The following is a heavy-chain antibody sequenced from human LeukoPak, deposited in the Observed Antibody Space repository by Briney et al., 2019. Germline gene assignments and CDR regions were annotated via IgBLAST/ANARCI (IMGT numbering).Heavy chain of an antibody. V-gene: IGHV3-11*04. CDR2: ISSGSSTI. Sequence: PGGSLRLSCAASGFTLSDHYMSWIRQAPGKGLEWVSYISSGSSTIHYADSVKGRFTISRDNAKNSMHLQMNSLRDEDTAVYYCARDYGYSSSFDYWGQGTLVTVSS. D-gene: IGHD6-13*01. CDR1: GFTLSDHY. J-gene: IGHJ4*02. CDR3: ARDYGYSSSFDY.